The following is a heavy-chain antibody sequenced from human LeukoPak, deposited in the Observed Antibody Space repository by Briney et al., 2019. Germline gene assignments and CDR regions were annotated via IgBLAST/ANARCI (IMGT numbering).Heavy chain of an antibody. CDR3: ASQSSRGYFDY. CDR1: DYSISSGYY. CDR2: IYHSGST. D-gene: IGHD6-6*01. J-gene: IGHJ4*02. Sequence: SETLSLTCTVSDYSISSGYYWGWIRQPPGKGLEWIGSIYHSGSTYYNPSLKSRVTISVDTSKNQFSLKLSSVTAADTAVYYCASQSSRGYFDYWGQGTLVTVSS. V-gene: IGHV4-38-2*02.